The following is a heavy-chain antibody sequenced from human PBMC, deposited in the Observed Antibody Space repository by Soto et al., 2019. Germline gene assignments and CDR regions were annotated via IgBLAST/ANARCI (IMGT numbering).Heavy chain of an antibody. Sequence: ASVKVSCKASGYTFTSYGISWVRQAPGQGLEWMGWISAYNGNTNYAQKLQGRVTMTTDTSTSTAYMELRSLRSDDTAVYYCAGEVITMVRGVPVYYYGMDVWGQGTTVTVSS. V-gene: IGHV1-18*01. J-gene: IGHJ6*02. CDR1: GYTFTSYG. CDR2: ISAYNGNT. D-gene: IGHD3-10*01. CDR3: AGEVITMVRGVPVYYYGMDV.